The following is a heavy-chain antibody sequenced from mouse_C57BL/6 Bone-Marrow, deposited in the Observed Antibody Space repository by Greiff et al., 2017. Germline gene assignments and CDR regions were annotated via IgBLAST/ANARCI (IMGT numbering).Heavy chain of an antibody. CDR1: GFNIKDDY. CDR3: TTGNFDY. V-gene: IGHV14-4*01. Sequence: QLPQSGAELVRPGASVKLSCTASGFNIKDDYMHWVKQRPEQGLEWIGWIDPENGDTEYASKFQGKATITADTSSNTAYLQLSSLTSEDTAVYYCTTGNFDYWGQGTTLTVSS. J-gene: IGHJ2*01. CDR2: IDPENGDT.